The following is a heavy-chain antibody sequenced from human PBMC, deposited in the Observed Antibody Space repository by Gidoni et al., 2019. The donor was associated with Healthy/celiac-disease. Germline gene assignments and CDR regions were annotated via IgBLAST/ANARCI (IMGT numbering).Heavy chain of an antibody. D-gene: IGHD3-9*01. CDR1: GFTFSSYA. CDR2: ISYDGSNK. J-gene: IGHJ2*01. Sequence: QVQLVESGGGVVPPGRSLRLSCAASGFTFSSYAMHWVRQAPGKGLEWVAVISYDGSNKYYADSVKGRFTISRDNSKNTLYLQMNSLRAEDTAVYYCAREYYDILTGPDWYFDLWGRGTLVTVSS. CDR3: AREYYDILTGPDWYFDL. V-gene: IGHV3-30-3*01.